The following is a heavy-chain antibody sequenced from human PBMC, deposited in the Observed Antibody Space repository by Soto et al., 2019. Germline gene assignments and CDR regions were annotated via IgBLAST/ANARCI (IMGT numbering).Heavy chain of an antibody. V-gene: IGHV3-23*01. Sequence: EVQLLESGGGLVQPGGSLTLSCATSGFTFSSYAMVWVRQAAEKGLEWVASISNNGDTAYYADSVKGRFTISRGNSENTLYLQMNGLRADDTAVYFCAKSRVFIAAIVTLLDSWGQGTQVTVSS. CDR2: ISNNGDTA. CDR3: AKSRVFIAAIVTLLDS. CDR1: GFTFSSYA. D-gene: IGHD6-25*01. J-gene: IGHJ4*02.